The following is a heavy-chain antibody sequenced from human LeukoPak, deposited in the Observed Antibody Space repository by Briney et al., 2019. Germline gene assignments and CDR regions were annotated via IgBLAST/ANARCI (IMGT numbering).Heavy chain of an antibody. D-gene: IGHD6-19*01. J-gene: IGHJ5*02. Sequence: PSGTLSLTCAVSGGSISSSNWWSWVRPPPGKGLEWIGEIYHSGSTNYNPSLKSRVTISVDKSKNQFSLKLSSVTAADTAVYYCARRDSSGWDETWFDPWGQGTLVTVSS. CDR1: GGSISSSNW. CDR2: IYHSGST. CDR3: ARRDSSGWDETWFDP. V-gene: IGHV4-4*02.